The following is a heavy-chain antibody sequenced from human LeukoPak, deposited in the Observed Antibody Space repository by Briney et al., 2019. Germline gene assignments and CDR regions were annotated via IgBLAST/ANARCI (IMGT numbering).Heavy chain of an antibody. Sequence: SETLSLTCAVYGGSFSGYYWSWIRQPPGKGLEWIGEINHSGSTSYNPSLKSPVTISVDTSKNQFSLKLSSVTAADTAVYYCARRRHTYDFWSGSPFDYWGQGTLVTVSS. CDR3: ARRRHTYDFWSGSPFDY. D-gene: IGHD3-3*01. J-gene: IGHJ4*02. V-gene: IGHV4-34*01. CDR1: GGSFSGYY. CDR2: INHSGST.